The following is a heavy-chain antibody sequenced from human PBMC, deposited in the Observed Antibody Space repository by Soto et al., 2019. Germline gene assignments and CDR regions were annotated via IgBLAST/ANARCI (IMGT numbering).Heavy chain of an antibody. CDR1: GFTFSSYG. Sequence: QVQLVESGGGVVQPGRSLRLSCAASGFTFSSYGMHWVRQAPGKGLEWGAVISYDGSNKYYADSVKGRFTISRDNSKNTRYLQMDSLSAEDTAVYYCAKEGRSTVTMYFDYWGRGTLVTVSS. D-gene: IGHD4-17*01. V-gene: IGHV3-30*18. CDR2: ISYDGSNK. J-gene: IGHJ4*02. CDR3: AKEGRSTVTMYFDY.